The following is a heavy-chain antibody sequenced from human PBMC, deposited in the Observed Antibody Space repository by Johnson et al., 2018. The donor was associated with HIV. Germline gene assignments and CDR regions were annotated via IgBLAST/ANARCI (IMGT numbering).Heavy chain of an antibody. CDR3: ARGGGRSYEAFDI. CDR2: IWYDGSNN. D-gene: IGHD2-15*01. V-gene: IGHV3-33*01. J-gene: IGHJ3*02. CDR1: GFTFSNYA. Sequence: QMQLVESGGGVVQPGRSLRLSCAASGFTFSNYAMHWVRQAPGKGLEWVAVIWYDGSNNYYADSVKGRFTISKDNSRNTLFLHMNSLRAEDTAVYYCARGGGRSYEAFDIWGQGTMVTVSS.